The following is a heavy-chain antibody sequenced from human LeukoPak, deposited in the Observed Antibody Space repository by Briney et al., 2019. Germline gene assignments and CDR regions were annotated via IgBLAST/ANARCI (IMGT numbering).Heavy chain of an antibody. CDR2: ISRIGGDT. J-gene: IGHJ3*02. V-gene: IGHV3-64D*06. D-gene: IGHD3-16*01. CDR3: VKAPLPGAVPIEI. CDR1: GFTLSNYA. Sequence: PGGSLRLSCSASGFTLSNYAMYWVRQPPGKGLKCVSGISRIGGDTYYADSVKGRFTISRDNSKNTHYLQMSSLRPEDTAMYYCVKAPLPGAVPIEIWGQGTMVTVSS.